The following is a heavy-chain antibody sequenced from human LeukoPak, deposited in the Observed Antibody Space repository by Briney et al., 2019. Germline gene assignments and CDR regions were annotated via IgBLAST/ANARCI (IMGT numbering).Heavy chain of an antibody. D-gene: IGHD6-13*01. CDR1: GFTFSTSW. Sequence: QPGGSLRLSCVVSGFTFSTSWMAWVRQAPGKGLEWLANINKDGRQTYYVDSVKGRFTISRDNAENSLHLQMNSLRAEDTAVYYCATSLDAPGNYWGQGGLVTVSS. J-gene: IGHJ4*02. CDR2: INKDGRQT. V-gene: IGHV3-7*01. CDR3: ATSLDAPGNY.